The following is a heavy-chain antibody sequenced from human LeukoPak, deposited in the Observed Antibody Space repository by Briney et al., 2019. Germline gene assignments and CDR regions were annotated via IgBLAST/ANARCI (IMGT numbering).Heavy chain of an antibody. J-gene: IGHJ4*02. CDR2: INNDGSGT. CDR1: GFTFTSFW. D-gene: IGHD3-10*01. CDR3: VRRYTTSGRAY. Sequence: GGSLRLSCAASGFTFTSFWMYWVRQGPGKGLVWVSRINNDGSGTAYADSVKGRFTISRDNAKNTLYLQMNSLRAEDTAVYYCVRRYTTSGRAYWGQGTLVTVPS. V-gene: IGHV3-74*01.